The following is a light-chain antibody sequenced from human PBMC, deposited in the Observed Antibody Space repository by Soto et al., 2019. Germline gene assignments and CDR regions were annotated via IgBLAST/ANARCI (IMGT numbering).Light chain of an antibody. CDR2: VNNDGTH. CDR3: QAWGPGIVV. CDR1: SGHTSYA. J-gene: IGLJ2*01. Sequence: QSVLTQSPSASASLGASVKLTCTLSSGHTSYAIAWHQQQPEKGPRYLMKVNNDGTHNKGDGIPDRFSGSSSGAERSLSISSLQSEDEDDYYCQAWGPGIVVFGGGTKLTVL. V-gene: IGLV4-69*01.